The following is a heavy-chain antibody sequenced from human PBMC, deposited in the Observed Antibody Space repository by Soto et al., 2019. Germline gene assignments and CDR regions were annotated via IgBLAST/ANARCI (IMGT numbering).Heavy chain of an antibody. CDR1: GYTFTSYD. J-gene: IGHJ5*02. CDR2: MNPNSGNT. D-gene: IGHD6-6*01. V-gene: IGHV1-8*01. CDR3: ARAGDADSSSAEGWFDP. Sequence: QVQLVQSGAEVKKPGASVKVSCKASGYTFTSYDINWVRQATGQGLEWMGWMNPNSGNTGYAQKFQGRVTMTRNTARSTAYRELSSRRSEDTAVYYCARAGDADSSSAEGWFDPWGQGTLVTVSS.